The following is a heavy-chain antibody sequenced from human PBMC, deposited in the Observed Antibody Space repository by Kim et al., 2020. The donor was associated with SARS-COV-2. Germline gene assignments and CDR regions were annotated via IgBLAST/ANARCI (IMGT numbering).Heavy chain of an antibody. V-gene: IGHV3-30*07. D-gene: IGHD3-10*01. Sequence: SVKGRFNSPRDNSENTVYLQRNSLRAEDTAVYYCARCGFGDLELFGSFDYWGQGTLVTVSS. J-gene: IGHJ4*02. CDR3: ARCGFGDLELFGSFDY.